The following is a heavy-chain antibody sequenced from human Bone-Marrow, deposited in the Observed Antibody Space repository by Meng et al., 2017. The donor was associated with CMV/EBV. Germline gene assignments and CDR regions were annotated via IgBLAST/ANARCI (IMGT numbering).Heavy chain of an antibody. CDR2: ISYNSDNR. J-gene: IGHJ4*02. V-gene: IGHV3-9*01. CDR1: GFTFNDYA. D-gene: IGHD3-22*01. CDR3: AKDFAIYYYDSSGYYYFPD. Sequence: SLKISCAASGFTFNDYAMHWVRQAPGKGLEWVSGISYNSDNRAYADSVKGRFTISRDNAKNSLYLQMNSLRPEDTALYYCAKDFAIYYYDSSGYYYFPDWGPGMLVNVSS.